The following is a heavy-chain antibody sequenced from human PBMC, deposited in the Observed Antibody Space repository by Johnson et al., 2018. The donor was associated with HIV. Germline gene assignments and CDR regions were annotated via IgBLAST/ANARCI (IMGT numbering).Heavy chain of an antibody. D-gene: IGHD2-15*01. J-gene: IGHJ3*02. CDR1: GFTVSSNY. CDR2: IYSGGST. CDR3: ALGGSWYAFDI. V-gene: IGHV3-53*01. Sequence: EMQLVESGGGLIQPGGSLRLSCAASGFTVSSNYMSWVRQAPGTGLEWVSVIYSGGSTYYADSVKARFNISRDNSKNTLYLQMNSLRAEETAVYYCALGGSWYAFDIWGQGTMVTVS.